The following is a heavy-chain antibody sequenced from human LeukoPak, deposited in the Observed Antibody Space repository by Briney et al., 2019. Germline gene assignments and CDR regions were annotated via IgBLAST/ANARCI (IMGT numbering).Heavy chain of an antibody. D-gene: IGHD3-10*01. CDR2: IYYTGSP. J-gene: IGHJ2*01. Sequence: PSETLSLTCSVSGDSISDSYWSWIRQPPGKGLEWIGHIYYTGSPYYNPSLKSRVTLSLDASRTQFSLNLRSVTAADTAVYYCARLGEAPTDTPPSWHFDLWGRGIPVTVSS. V-gene: IGHV4-59*08. CDR3: ARLGEAPTDTPPSWHFDL. CDR1: GDSISDSY.